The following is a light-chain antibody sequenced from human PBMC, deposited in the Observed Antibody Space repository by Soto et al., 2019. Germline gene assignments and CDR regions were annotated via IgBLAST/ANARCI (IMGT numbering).Light chain of an antibody. CDR1: QSVRSN. CDR2: GAS. CDR3: QQYNNWPPLT. J-gene: IGKJ4*01. V-gene: IGKV3-15*01. Sequence: EVVMTQSPATLSVSPGERVTLSSRACQSVRSNLAWYLQKPGQAPRLLIYGASTRATGIPARFSGSGSGTEFTLTISSLQSEDFAVYYCQQYNNWPPLTFGGGTKVEI.